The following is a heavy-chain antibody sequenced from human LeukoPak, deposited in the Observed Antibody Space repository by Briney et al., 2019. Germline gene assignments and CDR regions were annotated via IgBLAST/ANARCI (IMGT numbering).Heavy chain of an antibody. CDR3: ARCGDYDIFNWLDP. V-gene: IGHV7-4-1*02. CDR2: INTNTGNP. CDR1: GYTFTSYA. J-gene: IGHJ5*02. D-gene: IGHD3-9*01. Sequence: ASVKVSCKASGYTFTSYAMNWVRQAPGQGLEWMRWINTNTGNPTYAQGFTGRFVFSLDTSVSTAYLQISSLKAEDTAVYYCARCGDYDIFNWLDPWGQGTLVTVSS.